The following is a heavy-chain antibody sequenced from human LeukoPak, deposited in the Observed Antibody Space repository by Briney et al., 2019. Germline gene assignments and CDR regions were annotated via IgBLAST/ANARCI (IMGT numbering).Heavy chain of an antibody. J-gene: IGHJ4*02. D-gene: IGHD2-15*01. V-gene: IGHV4-59*08. Sequence: TSETLSLTCTVSGDSISGVYWSWIRQPPGKGLEWIGYVYYSGDTNYNPSLKSRVTMSLDTSKNQVPLRLSSVTAADTAVYYCARHPFATPFDHWGRGTLLTVSS. CDR2: VYYSGDT. CDR3: ARHPFATPFDH. CDR1: GDSISGVY.